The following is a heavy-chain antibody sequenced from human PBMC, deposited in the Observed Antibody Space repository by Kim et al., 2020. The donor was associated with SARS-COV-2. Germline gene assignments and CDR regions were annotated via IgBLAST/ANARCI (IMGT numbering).Heavy chain of an antibody. V-gene: IGHV4-34*01. CDR2: INHSGST. CDR3: ARRGARSGSYYGSGSYARYYYYGMDV. D-gene: IGHD3-10*01. Sequence: SETLSLTCAVYGGSFSGYYWSWIRQPPGKGLEWIGEINHSGSTNYNPSLKSRVTISVDTSKNQFSLKLSSVTAADTAVYYCARRGARSGSYYGSGSYARYYYYGMDVWGQGTTVTVSS. J-gene: IGHJ6*02. CDR1: GGSFSGYY.